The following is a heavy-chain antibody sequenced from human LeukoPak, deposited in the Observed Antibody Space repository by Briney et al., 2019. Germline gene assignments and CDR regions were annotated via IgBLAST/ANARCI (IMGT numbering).Heavy chain of an antibody. CDR1: GGSISSGTYY. D-gene: IGHD3-10*01. CDR2: ISHSGST. CDR3: ARAYYYGSGSYGLDY. Sequence: SETLSLTCTVSGGSISSGTYYWSWIRQPPGKGLEWIGYISHSGSTNYNPSLKSRLTISVDASKNQFSLKLTSVSAADTAVYYCARAYYYGSGSYGLDYWGQGTLVTVSS. J-gene: IGHJ4*02. V-gene: IGHV4-61*01.